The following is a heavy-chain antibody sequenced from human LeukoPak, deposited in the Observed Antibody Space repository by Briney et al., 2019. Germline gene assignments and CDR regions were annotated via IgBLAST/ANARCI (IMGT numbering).Heavy chain of an antibody. CDR2: ISAYNGNT. V-gene: IGHV1-18*01. D-gene: IGHD2-2*01. CDR1: GYTFTSYG. J-gene: IGHJ5*02. Sequence: ASVKVSCKASGYTFTSYGISWVRQAPGQGLEWIGWISAYNGNTNYAQKLQGRVTMTTDTSTSTAYMELRSLRSDDTAVYYCARGYCSSTSCFVWGWFDPWGQGTLVTVSS. CDR3: ARGYCSSTSCFVWGWFDP.